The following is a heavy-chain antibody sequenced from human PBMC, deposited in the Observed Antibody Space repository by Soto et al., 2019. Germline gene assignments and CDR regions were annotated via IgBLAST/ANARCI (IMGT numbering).Heavy chain of an antibody. CDR1: GFTFSNYA. Sequence: GGSLRLSCSASGFTFSNYAIHWVRQAPGKGLEYVAAITNNGGSTYYADSMKGRFTSSRDNSKSTVFLQMSSLRPEDTAIYYCVKDHGPPHLNFDLWGRGTLLPVSS. CDR3: VKDHGPPHLNFDL. CDR2: ITNNGGST. J-gene: IGHJ4*02. V-gene: IGHV3-64D*06.